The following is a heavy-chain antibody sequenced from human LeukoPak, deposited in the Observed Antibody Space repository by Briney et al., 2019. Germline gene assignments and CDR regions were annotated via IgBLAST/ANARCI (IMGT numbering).Heavy chain of an antibody. D-gene: IGHD6-13*01. J-gene: IGHJ5*01. CDR1: GFTVDYYS. CDR3: AKGGGSSSSAGPDMYNWFDP. V-gene: IGHV3-9*01. Sequence: GRSLRPSCAASGFTVDYYSMHLVRQAPGEGLGWVSSISWNSGSIGYADFGEGRFTISRDNVKNSLYLQMNRLRAEDTALYFCAKGGGSSSSAGPDMYNWFDPWGQGTLVTVSS. CDR2: ISWNSGSI.